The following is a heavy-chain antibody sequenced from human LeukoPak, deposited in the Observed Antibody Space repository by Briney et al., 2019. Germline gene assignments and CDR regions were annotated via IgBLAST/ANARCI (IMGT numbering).Heavy chain of an antibody. J-gene: IGHJ4*02. CDR3: AAGNVDTAFFFDY. CDR1: GYTLTELS. V-gene: IGHV1-24*01. CDR2: FDPEDGET. D-gene: IGHD5-18*01. Sequence: APVKVSCKVSGYTLTELSMHWVRQAPGQGLQWMGGFDPEDGETIYAPKFQGRVTMTEDTSTDTAYMELRSLRSEDTALYYCAAGNVDTAFFFDYWGQGTLVTVSS.